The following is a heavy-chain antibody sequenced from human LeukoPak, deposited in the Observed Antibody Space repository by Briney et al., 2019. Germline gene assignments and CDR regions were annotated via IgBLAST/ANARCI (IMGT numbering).Heavy chain of an antibody. D-gene: IGHD5-18*01. CDR3: AKGLXYEXGXXYXTDY. J-gene: IGHJ1*01. CDR1: GFTFDDYA. V-gene: IGHV3-9*01. CDR2: LSWNRGSI. Sequence: GGSLRLSSAASGFTFDDYAMHCVRQAPGKGREWGSGLSWNRGSIGHADSVKVRVTTSRDNAKNSLYLQRNRLRAADTALYYCAKGLXYEXGXXYXTDYWGEGTLVTVS.